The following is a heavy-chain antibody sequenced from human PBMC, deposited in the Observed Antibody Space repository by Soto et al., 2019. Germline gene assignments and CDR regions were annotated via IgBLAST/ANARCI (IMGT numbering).Heavy chain of an antibody. Sequence: AETLSLTCAVYGGFVSSGNDYWSWIRQPPGKGLEWIGEMSHSGGTHFNPSLKSRVTISVDTSKNQFSLKMSSVTAADTALYYCARVERGTATTVVDAFDIWGPGTMVTVSS. CDR1: GGFVSSGNDY. J-gene: IGHJ3*02. CDR3: ARVERGTATTVVDAFDI. D-gene: IGHD1-1*01. V-gene: IGHV4-61*01. CDR2: MSHSGGT.